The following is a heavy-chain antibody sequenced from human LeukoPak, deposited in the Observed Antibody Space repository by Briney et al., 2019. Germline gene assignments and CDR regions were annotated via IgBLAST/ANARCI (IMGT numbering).Heavy chain of an antibody. CDR1: GFTFDDYA. Sequence: SLRLSCAASGFTFDDYAMHWVRQAPGKGLEWVSGISWNSGSIGYADSVKGRFTISRDNAKNSLYLQMNSLRVEETAVYYGGKSDSSGWFYFDYWGQGTLVTVSS. CDR3: GKSDSSGWFYFDY. D-gene: IGHD6-19*01. CDR2: ISWNSGSI. J-gene: IGHJ4*02. V-gene: IGHV3-9*01.